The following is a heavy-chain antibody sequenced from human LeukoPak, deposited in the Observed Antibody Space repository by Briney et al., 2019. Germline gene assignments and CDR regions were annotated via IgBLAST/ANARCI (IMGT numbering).Heavy chain of an antibody. Sequence: PSETLSLTCTVSGGSISSGSYYWRWIRQPAGKGLEWIGRIYTSGSTNYNPSLKSRVTISVDTSKNQFSLKLSSVTAADTAVYYCARRDGYFDYWGQGTLVTVSS. CDR1: GGSISSGSYY. CDR2: IYTSGST. CDR3: ARRDGYFDY. D-gene: IGHD5-24*01. J-gene: IGHJ4*02. V-gene: IGHV4-61*02.